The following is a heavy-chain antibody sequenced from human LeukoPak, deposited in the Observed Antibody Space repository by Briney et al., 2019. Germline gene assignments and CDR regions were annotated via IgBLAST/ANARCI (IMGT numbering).Heavy chain of an antibody. CDR1: GFTFSSYD. D-gene: IGHD3-9*01. J-gene: IGHJ4*02. Sequence: GGSLRLSCAASGFTFSSYDMSWVRQAPGKGLEWVSAISGSGGSTYYADSVKGRFTISRDNSKNTLYLQMNSLRAEDTAVYYCAKSHYDILTGYYNYWGQGTLVTVSS. CDR3: AKSHYDILTGYYNY. V-gene: IGHV3-23*01. CDR2: ISGSGGST.